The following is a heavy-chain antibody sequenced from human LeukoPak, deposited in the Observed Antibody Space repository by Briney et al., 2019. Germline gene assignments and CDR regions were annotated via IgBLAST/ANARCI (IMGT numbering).Heavy chain of an antibody. D-gene: IGHD5-18*01. CDR3: AKARRGYSYGIFDY. CDR2: ISWNSGSI. CDR1: GFTFDDYA. J-gene: IGHJ4*02. V-gene: IGHV3-9*01. Sequence: GGSLRLSCAASGFTFDDYAMPWVRQAPGKGLEWVSGISWNSGSIGYADSVKGRFTISRDNAKNSLYLQMNSLRAEDTALYYCAKARRGYSYGIFDYWGQGTLVTVSS.